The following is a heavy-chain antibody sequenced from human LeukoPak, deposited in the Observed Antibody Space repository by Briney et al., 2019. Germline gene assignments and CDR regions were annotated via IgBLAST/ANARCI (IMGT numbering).Heavy chain of an antibody. D-gene: IGHD2-15*01. Sequence: ASVKVSCKASGYTFTSYYMHWVRQAPGQGLEWMGIINPSGGSTSYAQKFQGRVTITADESTSTAYMELSSLRSGDTAVYYCARVEYCSGGSCGFDYWGQGTLVTVSS. V-gene: IGHV1-46*01. J-gene: IGHJ4*02. CDR3: ARVEYCSGGSCGFDY. CDR1: GYTFTSYY. CDR2: INPSGGST.